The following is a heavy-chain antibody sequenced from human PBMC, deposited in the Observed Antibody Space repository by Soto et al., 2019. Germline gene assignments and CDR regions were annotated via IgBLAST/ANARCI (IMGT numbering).Heavy chain of an antibody. J-gene: IGHJ6*02. V-gene: IGHV1-18*01. CDR3: ARERCSSTSCYKGPFYYYALDV. Sequence: GASVKVSCKASGYMFTTYGISWVRQAPGQGLEWMGWISAYNGNTKYAQKLQGRVTMTTDTSTSTAYMELRSLRSDDTDVYYCARERCSSTSCYKGPFYYYALDVWGQGTTVTVSS. D-gene: IGHD2-2*02. CDR1: GYMFTTYG. CDR2: ISAYNGNT.